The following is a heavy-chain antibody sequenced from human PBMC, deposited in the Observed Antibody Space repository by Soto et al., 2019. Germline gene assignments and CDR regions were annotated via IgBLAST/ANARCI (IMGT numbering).Heavy chain of an antibody. CDR3: ASDYDSTSYYYF. CDR1: GVSITSFY. D-gene: IGHD3-22*01. CDR2: IHHSGST. Sequence: SETLSLTCSVSGVSITSFYWSWIRQSPGKGLEWIGYIHHSGSTNYNPSLKSRVTISVDTSKTQFSLKLSSVTAADTAIYYCASDYDSTSYYYFWGQGALVTVPQ. V-gene: IGHV4-59*08. J-gene: IGHJ4*02.